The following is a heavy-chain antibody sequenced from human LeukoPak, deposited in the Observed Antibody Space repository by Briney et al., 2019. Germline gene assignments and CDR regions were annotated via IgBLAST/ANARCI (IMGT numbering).Heavy chain of an antibody. D-gene: IGHD3-22*01. CDR3: AKSYYYDSSGYPFDY. CDR1: GFTFSSYG. Sequence: PGGSLRLSCAASGFTFSSYGMHWVRQAPGKGLEGVAFIRYDGSNKYYADSVKGRFTISRDNSKNTLYLQMNSLRAEDTAVYYCAKSYYYDSSGYPFDYWGQGTLVTVSS. V-gene: IGHV3-30*02. CDR2: IRYDGSNK. J-gene: IGHJ4*02.